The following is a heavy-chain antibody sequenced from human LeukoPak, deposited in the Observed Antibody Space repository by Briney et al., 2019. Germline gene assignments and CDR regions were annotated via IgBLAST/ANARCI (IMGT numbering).Heavy chain of an antibody. V-gene: IGHV3-48*01. CDR1: GFIFTSYS. J-gene: IGHJ4*02. Sequence: GGSPRLSCAASGFIFTSYSMNWVRQAPGKGLEWVSYISSSSSTIYYADSVKGRFTISRDNAKNPLYLQMNSLRAEDTAVYYCARQRAGFTVTTSDYWGQGTLVTVSS. CDR2: ISSSSSTI. D-gene: IGHD4-17*01. CDR3: ARQRAGFTVTTSDY.